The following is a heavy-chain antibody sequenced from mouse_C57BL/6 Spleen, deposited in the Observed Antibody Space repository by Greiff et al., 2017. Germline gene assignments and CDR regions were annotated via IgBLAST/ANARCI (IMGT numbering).Heavy chain of an antibody. J-gene: IGHJ4*01. V-gene: IGHV1-49*01. Sequence: LKQSGAELVRPGSSVKLSCKDSYFAFMASAMHWVKQRPGHGLEWIGSFTMYSDATEYSDNFKGKATLTAHTASSTAYMELSSLTSEDSAVYYCAKGRGYYYAMDYWGQGTSVTVSS. CDR1: YFAFMASA. CDR2: FTMYSDAT. CDR3: AKGRGYYYAMDY.